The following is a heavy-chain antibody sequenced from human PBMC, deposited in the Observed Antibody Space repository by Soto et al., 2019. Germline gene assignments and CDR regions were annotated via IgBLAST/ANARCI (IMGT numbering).Heavy chain of an antibody. CDR3: AALSGSGYCSSTSCYFYYYGMDV. V-gene: IGHV1-58*01. CDR2: IVVGSGNT. D-gene: IGHD2-2*01. J-gene: IGHJ6*02. CDR1: GLTFTSSA. Sequence: SVKVSCKASGLTFTSSAVQWVRQARGQRLEWIGWIVVGSGNTNYAQKFQERVTITRDMSTSTAYMELSSLRSEDTAVYYCAALSGSGYCSSTSCYFYYYGMDVWGQGTTVTVSS.